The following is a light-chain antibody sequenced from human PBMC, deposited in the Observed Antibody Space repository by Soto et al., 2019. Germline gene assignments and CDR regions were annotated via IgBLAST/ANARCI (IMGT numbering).Light chain of an antibody. CDR1: QIISSS. CDR2: GAS. CDR3: QQSKSWLPIT. Sequence: EIMITHSPPTLCVSPGQRPTLSGRSSQIISSSLAWYQQKPGQAPMLLIYGASTRATGTPDRFSGSGSGTEFTLTISSLQSEDFAVYYCQQSKSWLPITSGPGTRLEIK. J-gene: IGKJ5*01. V-gene: IGKV3-15*01.